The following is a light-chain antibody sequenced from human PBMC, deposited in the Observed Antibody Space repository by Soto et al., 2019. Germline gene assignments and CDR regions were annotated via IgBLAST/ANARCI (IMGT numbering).Light chain of an antibody. Sequence: QPVLTQSPSASASLGASVKRTCTLSSGHSTYAIAWHQQQPEKGPRYLMKRNSDGSHSKGDGIPDRFSGSSSGAERYLTNSGLQSDDESDYYCQTWGTGPLVFGGGTKLTVL. V-gene: IGLV4-69*01. CDR3: QTWGTGPLV. J-gene: IGLJ2*01. CDR1: SGHSTYA. CDR2: RNSDGSH.